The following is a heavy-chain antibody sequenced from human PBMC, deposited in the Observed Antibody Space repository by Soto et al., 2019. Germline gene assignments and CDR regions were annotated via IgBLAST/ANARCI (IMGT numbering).Heavy chain of an antibody. Sequence: PGGSLRLSCAASGFTFSSYSMNWVRQAPGKGLEWVGFIRSKAYGGTTEYAASVKGRFTISRDDSKSIAYLQMNSLKTEDTAVYYCTRALSQMEWYPPWYFDLWGRGTLVTVSS. CDR3: TRALSQMEWYPPWYFDL. D-gene: IGHD3-3*01. CDR1: GFTFSSYS. J-gene: IGHJ2*01. CDR2: IRSKAYGGTT. V-gene: IGHV3-49*04.